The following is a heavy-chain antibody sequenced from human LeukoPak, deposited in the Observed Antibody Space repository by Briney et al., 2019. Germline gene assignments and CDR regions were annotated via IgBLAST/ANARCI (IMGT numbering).Heavy chain of an antibody. Sequence: SETLSLTCTVSGGSISSYYWSWIRQPPGKGLEWIGYIYYSRSTNYNPSLKSRVTISVDTSKNQFSLKLSSVTAADTAVYYCARAPSGYFDYWGQGTLATVSS. D-gene: IGHD1-26*01. CDR1: GGSISSYY. CDR3: ARAPSGYFDY. J-gene: IGHJ4*02. V-gene: IGHV4-59*01. CDR2: IYYSRST.